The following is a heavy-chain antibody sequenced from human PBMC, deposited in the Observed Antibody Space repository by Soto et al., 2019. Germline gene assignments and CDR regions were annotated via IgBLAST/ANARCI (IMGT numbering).Heavy chain of an antibody. J-gene: IGHJ4*02. D-gene: IGHD2-15*01. CDR2: IYSGGST. Sequence: GGSLRLSCAASGFTVSSNYMSWVRQAPGKGLEWVSVIYSGGSTYYADSVKGRFTISRDNSKNTLYLQMNSLRAEDTAVYYCARDPPLGYCSGGSCSTYDYWGQGTLVTVSS. CDR1: GFTVSSNY. CDR3: ARDPPLGYCSGGSCSTYDY. V-gene: IGHV3-66*01.